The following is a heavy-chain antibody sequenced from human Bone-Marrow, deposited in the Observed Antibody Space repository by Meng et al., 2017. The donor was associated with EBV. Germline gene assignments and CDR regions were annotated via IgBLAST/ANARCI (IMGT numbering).Heavy chain of an antibody. CDR3: ASESGRGYTPDY. J-gene: IGHJ4*02. CDR1: VGTFPIDS. D-gene: IGHD3-10*01. CDR2: LIPMSGAP. Sequence: QVLVCMSWAKWRKAGTPLSVIRTTPVGTFPIDSIIWVPQAPVQWREWMGGLIPMSGAPNYAQKFQSRITITADESTSTHYMDLSSLRSEDTAVYYCASESGRGYTPDYWGQGTLVTVSS. V-gene: IGHV1-69*01.